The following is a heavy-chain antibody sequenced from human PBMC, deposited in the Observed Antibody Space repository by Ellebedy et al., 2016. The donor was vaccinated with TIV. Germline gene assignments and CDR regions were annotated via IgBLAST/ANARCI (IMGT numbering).Heavy chain of an antibody. CDR1: GIRFSTHG. V-gene: IGHV3-30*03. CDR3: ARDISGSYYADY. D-gene: IGHD1-26*01. Sequence: GESLKISCAASGIRFSTHGMHWVRPAPGKGLEWVPVISSHGQTTYYADSVKGRFTISRDNSKNTLDLQMNSLRAEDTAVYYYARDISGSYYADYWGQGTLVTVSS. CDR2: ISSHGQTT. J-gene: IGHJ4*02.